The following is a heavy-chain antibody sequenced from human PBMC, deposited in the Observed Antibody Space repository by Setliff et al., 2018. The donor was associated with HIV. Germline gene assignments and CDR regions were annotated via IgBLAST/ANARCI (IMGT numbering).Heavy chain of an antibody. CDR1: GGSISSGGYY. D-gene: IGHD3-10*01. Sequence: SETLSLTCTVSGGSISSGGYYWSWIRQHPGKGLEWIGYIYYSGATYYNPSLRSRVTISVDSSKNQFSLRLSSLTAADTAVYFCARDLRGARWDFDYWSQGTLVTVSS. V-gene: IGHV4-31*03. J-gene: IGHJ4*02. CDR2: IYYSGAT. CDR3: ARDLRGARWDFDY.